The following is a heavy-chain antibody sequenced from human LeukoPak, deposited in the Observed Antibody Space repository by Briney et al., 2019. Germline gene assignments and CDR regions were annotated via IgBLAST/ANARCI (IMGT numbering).Heavy chain of an antibody. D-gene: IGHD3-10*01. Sequence: GRSLRLSCATSGFIFSSYGMHWVRQAPDKGLEWVAFISYDGSNEYYADSVKGRFTISRDNSENSLYLEMNNLRAEGTAVYYCARDSARVRAARPLYYFDYWGQGTLVDVSS. CDR1: GFIFSSYG. V-gene: IGHV3-30*04. J-gene: IGHJ4*02. CDR3: ARDSARVRAARPLYYFDY. CDR2: ISYDGSNE.